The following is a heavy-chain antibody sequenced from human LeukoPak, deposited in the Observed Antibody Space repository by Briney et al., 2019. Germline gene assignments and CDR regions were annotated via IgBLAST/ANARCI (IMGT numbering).Heavy chain of an antibody. CDR3: ARFDTELLTDAFDI. V-gene: IGHV1-8*01. CDR2: MNPNSGNT. Sequence: ASVKVSCKASGYTFTSYDINWVRQATGQGLEWMGWMNPNSGNTGYAQKFQGRVTMTRNTSISTAYMELSSLRSEDTAVYYCARFDTELLTDAFDIWGQGTMVTVSS. J-gene: IGHJ3*02. D-gene: IGHD3-10*01. CDR1: GYTFTSYD.